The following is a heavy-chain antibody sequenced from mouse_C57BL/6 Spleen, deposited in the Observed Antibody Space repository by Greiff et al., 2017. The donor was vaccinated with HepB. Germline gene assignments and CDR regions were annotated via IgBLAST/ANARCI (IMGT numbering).Heavy chain of an antibody. CDR2: IYPRSGNT. V-gene: IGHV1-81*01. CDR3: ARSTVSSGYYYAMDY. J-gene: IGHJ4*01. CDR1: GYTFTSYG. D-gene: IGHD3-2*02. Sequence: VQGVESGAELARPGASVKLSCKASGYTFTSYGISWVKQRTGQGLEWIGEIYPRSGNTYYNEKFKGKATLTADKSSSTAYMELRSLTSEDSAVYFCARSTVSSGYYYAMDYWGQGTSVTVSS.